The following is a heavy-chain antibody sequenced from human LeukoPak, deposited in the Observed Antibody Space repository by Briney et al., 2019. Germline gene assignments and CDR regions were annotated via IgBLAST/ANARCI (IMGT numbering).Heavy chain of an antibody. J-gene: IGHJ4*02. V-gene: IGHV1-3*01. D-gene: IGHD3-3*01. CDR2: INAGNGNT. CDR3: ARGADYDFWSGYDGYYFDY. Sequence: ASVKVSCKASGYTFTSYAMHWVRQAPGQRLEWMGWINAGNGNTKYSQKFQGRVTITRDTSASTAYMELSSLRSEDTAVYYCARGADYDFWSGYDGYYFDYWGQGTLVTVSS. CDR1: GYTFTSYA.